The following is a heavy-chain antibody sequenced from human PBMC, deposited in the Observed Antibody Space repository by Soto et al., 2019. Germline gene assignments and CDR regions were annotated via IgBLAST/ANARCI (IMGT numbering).Heavy chain of an antibody. Sequence: GESLKIFCKGSGYSFTSYWIGWVRQMPGKGLEWMGIIYPGDSDTRYSPSFQGQVTISADKSISTAYLQWSSLKASDTAMYYCARRGIAVAGIVGWFDPWGQGTLVTVSS. J-gene: IGHJ5*02. V-gene: IGHV5-51*01. CDR1: GYSFTSYW. CDR2: IYPGDSDT. CDR3: ARRGIAVAGIVGWFDP. D-gene: IGHD6-19*01.